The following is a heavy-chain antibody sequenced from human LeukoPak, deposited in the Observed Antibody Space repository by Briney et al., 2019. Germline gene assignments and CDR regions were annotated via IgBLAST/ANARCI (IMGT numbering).Heavy chain of an antibody. J-gene: IGHJ4*02. Sequence: PGGSLRLSCAASGFTFDDYAMHWVRQGPGKGLEWVSLISGDGGRTYYADSVQGRFTISRDNSKKSLYLQINSLRTEDTAFYYCAKYIRGYRYAADYRGQGTLVTVSS. CDR2: ISGDGGRT. CDR3: AKYIRGYRYAADY. V-gene: IGHV3-43*02. CDR1: GFTFDDYA. D-gene: IGHD5-18*01.